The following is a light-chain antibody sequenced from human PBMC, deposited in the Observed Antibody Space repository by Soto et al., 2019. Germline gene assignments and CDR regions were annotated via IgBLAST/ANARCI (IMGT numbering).Light chain of an antibody. Sequence: EIVLTQSPGTLSLSPGERATLSCRASQSVSSSYLDWYQQKPGQAPRLLIYDTSSRATEIPDRFSGSGSATDFTLAISRLEAEDLAVYYCQQCGSSPSFGQGNKVELK. J-gene: IGKJ1*01. CDR1: QSVSSSY. CDR3: QQCGSSPS. CDR2: DTS. V-gene: IGKV3-20*01.